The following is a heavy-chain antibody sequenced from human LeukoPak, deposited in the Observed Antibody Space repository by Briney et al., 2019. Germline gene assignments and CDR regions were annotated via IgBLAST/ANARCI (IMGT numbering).Heavy chain of an antibody. CDR1: GGPFSGYY. D-gene: IGHD5-24*01. CDR2: INHSGST. CDR3: ARAGRDGYKI. Sequence: SETLSLTCAVYGGPFSGYYWSWIRQPPGKGLEWIGEINHSGSTNYNPSLKSRVTISVDTSKNQFSLKLSSVTAADTAVYYCARAGRDGYKIWGQGTLVTVSS. V-gene: IGHV4-34*01. J-gene: IGHJ4*02.